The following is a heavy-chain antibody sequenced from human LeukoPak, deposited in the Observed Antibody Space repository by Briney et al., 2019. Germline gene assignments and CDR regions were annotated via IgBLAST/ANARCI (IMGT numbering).Heavy chain of an antibody. V-gene: IGHV4-39*07. D-gene: IGHD5-24*01. CDR2: MYYTGST. CDR1: GGPISSNPYY. J-gene: IGHJ4*02. CDR3: ARVPRATATIDY. Sequence: SETLSLTCSVSGGPISSNPYYWGWIRQPPGKGLEWIGTMYYTGSTDYSPSLKSRVTISIDTSKNQFSLKLTSVTAADTAVYYCARVPRATATIDYWGQETLVTVSS.